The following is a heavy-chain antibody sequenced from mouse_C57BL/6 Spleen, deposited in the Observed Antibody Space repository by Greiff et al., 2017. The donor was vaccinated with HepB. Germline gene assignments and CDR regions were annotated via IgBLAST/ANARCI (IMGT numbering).Heavy chain of an antibody. CDR1: GYTFTSYW. Sequence: QVQLQQPGAELVKPGASVKMSCKASGYTFTSYWITWVKQRPGQGLEWIGDIHPGSGSTNYNEKFKSKATLTVDTSSSTAYMQLSSLTSEDSAVYYCAREDGYLYAMDYWGQGTSVTVSS. V-gene: IGHV1-55*01. CDR2: IHPGSGST. D-gene: IGHD2-3*01. J-gene: IGHJ4*01. CDR3: AREDGYLYAMDY.